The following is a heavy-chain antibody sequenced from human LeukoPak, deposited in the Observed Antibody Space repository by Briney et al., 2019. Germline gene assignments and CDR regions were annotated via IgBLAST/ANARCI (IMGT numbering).Heavy chain of an antibody. CDR1: GFTFSNYA. CDR2: ISCNGDYT. V-gene: IGHV3-23*01. D-gene: IGHD2/OR15-2a*01. Sequence: GGSLRLSCAASGFTFSNYAMSWVRQAPGKGLQWVSTISCNGDYTYYADSVEGRFTISRDTSKNTLHLQMSSLGAEDTAVYYCAKSPVRSTFGQNPYYFFKYWGQGTLVTVSS. J-gene: IGHJ4*02. CDR3: AKSPVRSTFGQNPYYFFKY.